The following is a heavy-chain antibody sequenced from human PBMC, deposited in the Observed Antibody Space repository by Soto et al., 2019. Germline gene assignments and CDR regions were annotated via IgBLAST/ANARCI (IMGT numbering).Heavy chain of an antibody. Sequence: ASVKVSCKASAYTFTRYTISWVRQAPGQGLEWMGGISGNNGNTKYAQKFQGRVTMTVDTSTTTAYMELRSLTSDDRAVYYCAKNGQPPYYYYGMDVWGQGTTVTVSS. CDR2: ISGNNGNT. J-gene: IGHJ6*02. D-gene: IGHD2-8*01. CDR3: AKNGQPPYYYYGMDV. CDR1: AYTFTRYT. V-gene: IGHV1-18*01.